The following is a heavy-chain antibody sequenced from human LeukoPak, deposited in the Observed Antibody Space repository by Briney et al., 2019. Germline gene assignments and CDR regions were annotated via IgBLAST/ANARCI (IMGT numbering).Heavy chain of an antibody. Sequence: GASGKVSCKASGYTFTGYYMHWVRQAPGQGLEWMGWINPNSGGTNYAQKFQGRVTMTRDTSISTAYMELSRLRSDDTAVYYCATVNDWSSSNYGYHYFDYWGQGTLVTVSS. CDR1: GYTFTGYY. CDR3: ATVNDWSSSNYGYHYFDY. J-gene: IGHJ4*02. D-gene: IGHD4-11*01. CDR2: INPNSGGT. V-gene: IGHV1-2*02.